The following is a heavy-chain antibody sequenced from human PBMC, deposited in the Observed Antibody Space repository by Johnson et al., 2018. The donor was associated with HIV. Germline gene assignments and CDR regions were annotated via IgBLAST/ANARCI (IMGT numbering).Heavy chain of an antibody. J-gene: IGHJ3*02. CDR3: AKDVLRFLESRLNSFDI. D-gene: IGHD3-3*01. CDR1: GFTFNNYW. CDR2: IRYDGSNKYYDGNNK. Sequence: QVQLVESGGGLVQPGGSLRLSCAASGFTFNNYWMSWVRQAPGKGLEWVAFIRYDGSNKYYDGNNKYYADSVKGRFTISRDNSKNTLYLKMNSLRAEDTAVDYCAKDVLRFLESRLNSFDIWGQGTMVTVSS. V-gene: IGHV3-30*02.